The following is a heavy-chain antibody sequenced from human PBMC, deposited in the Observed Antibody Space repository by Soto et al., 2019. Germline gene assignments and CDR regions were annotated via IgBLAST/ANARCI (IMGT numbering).Heavy chain of an antibody. V-gene: IGHV1-8*01. CDR3: ARVKGDPDY. CDR1: GYTFTSLD. CDR2: MNPNSGNT. D-gene: IGHD2-21*02. Sequence: QVQLVQSGPEVKKPGASVKVSCKTSGYTFTSLDINWVRQAAGQGLEWMGWMNPNSGNTGSAQKFQGRVTMTRDTSISTADMELRGLTSEDTAVYYCARVKGDPDYWGQGTLVTVSS. J-gene: IGHJ4*02.